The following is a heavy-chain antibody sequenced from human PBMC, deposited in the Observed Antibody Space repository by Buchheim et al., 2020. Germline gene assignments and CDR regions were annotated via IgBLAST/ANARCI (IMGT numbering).Heavy chain of an antibody. CDR1: GFTFTTYW. Sequence: EVQLVESGGGLVQPGGSLRLSCAASGFTFTTYWMTWVRQAPGKGLEWVANIKEDGSDANYVDSVKGRFTISRDNAKNSVYLQMNGLRVDDTAVYYCAKELWGAADWGQGT. D-gene: IGHD3-10*01. V-gene: IGHV3-7*01. CDR2: IKEDGSDA. CDR3: AKELWGAAD. J-gene: IGHJ4*02.